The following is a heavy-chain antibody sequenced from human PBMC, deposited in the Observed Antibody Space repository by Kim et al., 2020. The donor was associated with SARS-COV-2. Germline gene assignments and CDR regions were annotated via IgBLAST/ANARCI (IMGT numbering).Heavy chain of an antibody. V-gene: IGHV3-30*02. Sequence: SAKGRFTISRDNSKNTLYLQMNSLRAEDTAVYYCAKDRDSGYSSSWYVDYWGQGTLVTVSS. J-gene: IGHJ4*02. D-gene: IGHD6-13*01. CDR3: AKDRDSGYSSSWYVDY.